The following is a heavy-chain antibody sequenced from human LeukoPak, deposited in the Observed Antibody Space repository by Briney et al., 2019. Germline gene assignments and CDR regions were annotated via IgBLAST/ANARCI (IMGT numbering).Heavy chain of an antibody. J-gene: IGHJ3*02. Sequence: GGSLRLSCAASGFSFSSYGMSWVRQAPGKGLEWVANIKQDGSDKYYVDSVKGRFTISRDNAKNSVYLQMNSLRAEDTAVYYCARDHNDAFDIWGQGTMVTVSS. CDR3: ARDHNDAFDI. CDR1: GFSFSSYG. CDR2: IKQDGSDK. V-gene: IGHV3-7*05.